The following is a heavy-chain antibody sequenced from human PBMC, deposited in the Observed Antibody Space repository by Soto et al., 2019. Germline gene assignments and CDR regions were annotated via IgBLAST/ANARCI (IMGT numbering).Heavy chain of an antibody. CDR2: IIPIFGTA. D-gene: IGHD2-2*02. V-gene: IGHV1-69*01. CDR1: GGTFSSYA. CDR3: ASRAYCSSTSCCTGGYYGMDV. J-gene: IGHJ6*02. Sequence: QVQLVQSGAEVKKPGSSVKVSCKASGGTFSSYAISWVRQAPGQGLEWMGGIIPIFGTANYAQKFQGRVTITADESTSTAYMELSSLRSEDTAVYYCASRAYCSSTSCCTGGYYGMDVWGQGTTVTVSS.